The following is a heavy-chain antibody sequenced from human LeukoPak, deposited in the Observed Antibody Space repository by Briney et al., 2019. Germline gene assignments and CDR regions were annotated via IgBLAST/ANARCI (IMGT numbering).Heavy chain of an antibody. CDR1: GFTFSSYE. V-gene: IGHV3-48*03. CDR2: ISSSGSTI. J-gene: IGHJ5*02. D-gene: IGHD6-19*01. CDR3: TSGQYNWFDP. Sequence: GGSLRLSCAASGFTFSSYEMIWVRQAPGKGLEWVSYISSSGSTIYYADSVKGRFTISRDNAKNSLYLQMNSLRAEDTAVYYCTSGQYNWFDPWGQGTLVTVSS.